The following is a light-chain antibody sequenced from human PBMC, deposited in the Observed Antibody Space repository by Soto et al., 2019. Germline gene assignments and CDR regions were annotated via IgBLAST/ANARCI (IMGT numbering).Light chain of an antibody. CDR3: VQRTTWPWT. CDR1: QSVSVH. CDR2: DAS. Sequence: EIVLTQSPGTLSLSPGERATLSCRASQSVSVHLAWYQQKPGQAPRLLICDASNRATGIPARFSGSGSGTDFTLTISSLEPEDFAVYHCVQRTTWPWTCGQGSKVEIK. J-gene: IGKJ1*01. V-gene: IGKV3-11*01.